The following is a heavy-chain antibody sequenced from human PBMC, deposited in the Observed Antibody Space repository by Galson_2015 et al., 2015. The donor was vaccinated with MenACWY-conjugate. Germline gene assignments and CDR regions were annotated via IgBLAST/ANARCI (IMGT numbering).Heavy chain of an antibody. D-gene: IGHD1-26*01. V-gene: IGHV1-69*04. Sequence: SVKVSCKASGGTFSSYPISWVRQAPGQGLEWMGRIIPILGIANYAQKFQGRVTITADKSTSTAYMELSSLRAEDTAVYYCAKDLGNRGATTKYADYWGQGTLVTVSS. CDR3: AKDLGNRGATTKYADY. CDR2: IIPILGIA. J-gene: IGHJ4*02. CDR1: GGTFSSYP.